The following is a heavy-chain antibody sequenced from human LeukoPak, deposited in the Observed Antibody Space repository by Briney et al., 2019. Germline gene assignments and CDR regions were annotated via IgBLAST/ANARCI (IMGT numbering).Heavy chain of an antibody. D-gene: IGHD6-13*01. CDR3: ARDTDAAVGSYYYYYMDV. CDR1: GGSISSYY. CDR2: IYYSGSI. V-gene: IGHV4-59*01. Sequence: PSETLSLTCTVSGGSISSYYWSWIRQPPGKGLEWIGYIYYSGSINYNPSLKSRVTISVDTSKNQFSLKLSSVTAADTAVYYCARDTDAAVGSYYYYYMDVWGKGTTVTVSS. J-gene: IGHJ6*03.